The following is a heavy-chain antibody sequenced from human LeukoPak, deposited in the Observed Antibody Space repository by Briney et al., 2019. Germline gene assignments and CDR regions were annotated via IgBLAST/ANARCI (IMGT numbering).Heavy chain of an antibody. V-gene: IGHV1-2*02. CDR1: GYTFTGYY. CDR2: INPNSGGT. CDR3: ARGYEEWELLLGAFDI. J-gene: IGHJ3*02. D-gene: IGHD1-26*01. Sequence: GASVKVSFKSSGYTFTGYYMHWVRQAPGQGLEWMGWINPNSGGTNYAQKFQGRVTMTRDTSISTAYMELSRLRSDDTAVYYCARGYEEWELLLGAFDIWGQGTMVTVSS.